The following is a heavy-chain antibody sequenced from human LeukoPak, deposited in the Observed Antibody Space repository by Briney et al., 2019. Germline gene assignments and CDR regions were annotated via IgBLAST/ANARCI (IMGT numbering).Heavy chain of an antibody. CDR1: GFTVSSKY. D-gene: IGHD5-18*01. CDR2: IYSGGNT. V-gene: IGHV3-53*01. J-gene: IGHJ4*02. Sequence: GGSLRLSCAASGFTVSSKYMSWVRQAPGKGLEWVAVIYSGGNTYYADSVKGRFTISRDNSKNTVYLQMNSLRAEDTAVYYCARRATTERGHSYGLDYWGQGTLVTVSS. CDR3: ARRATTERGHSYGLDY.